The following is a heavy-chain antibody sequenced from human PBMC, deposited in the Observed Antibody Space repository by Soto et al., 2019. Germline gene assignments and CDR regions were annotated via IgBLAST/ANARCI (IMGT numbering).Heavy chain of an antibody. V-gene: IGHV3-23*01. J-gene: IGHJ4*02. CDR1: GFTFSSYA. CDR3: AKDLALYCSSGSCYSE. D-gene: IGHD2-15*01. CDR2: ISGSGGST. Sequence: EVQLLESGGGLVQPGGSLRLSCAASGFTFSSYAMSWVRQAPGKGLEWVSAISGSGGSTYYADSVKGRFTISRDNSKNTLYLQMNSLRAEDTAVYYCAKDLALYCSSGSCYSEWGQGTLVTVSS.